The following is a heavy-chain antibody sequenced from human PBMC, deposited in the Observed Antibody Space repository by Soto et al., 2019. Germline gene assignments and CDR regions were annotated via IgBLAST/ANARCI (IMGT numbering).Heavy chain of an antibody. CDR3: ARGEMATPYYYYYGMDV. J-gene: IGHJ6*02. V-gene: IGHV1-69*01. CDR1: GGTFSSYA. CDR2: IIPIFGTA. D-gene: IGHD5-12*01. Sequence: QVQLVQSGAEVKKPGSSVKVSCKASGGTFSSYAISWVRHAPGQGLEWMGGIIPIFGTANYAQKFQGRVTITADESTSTAYMELSSLRSEDTAVYYCARGEMATPYYYYYGMDVWGQGTTVTVSS.